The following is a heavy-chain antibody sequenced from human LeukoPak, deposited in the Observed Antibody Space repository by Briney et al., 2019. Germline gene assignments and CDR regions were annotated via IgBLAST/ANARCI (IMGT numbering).Heavy chain of an antibody. Sequence: SGPTLVKPTQTLTLTCTFSGFSLSTSRVGMGWIRQPPGKALEWLAVIYWDDDKRYSPSLKSRLTTTKDSSKNQVVLTLTNMDPVDTATYYCARSITGTGDFDYWGQGTLVTVSS. V-gene: IGHV2-5*02. CDR2: IYWDDDK. CDR3: ARSITGTGDFDY. D-gene: IGHD1-20*01. CDR1: GFSLSTSRVG. J-gene: IGHJ4*02.